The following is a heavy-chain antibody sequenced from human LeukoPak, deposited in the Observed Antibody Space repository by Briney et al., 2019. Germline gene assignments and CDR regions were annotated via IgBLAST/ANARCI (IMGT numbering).Heavy chain of an antibody. CDR1: GGSISSSSYY. CDR2: IYYSGST. D-gene: IGHD3-22*01. Sequence: SETLSLTCTVSGGSISSSSYYWGWIRQPPGKGLEWIGSIYYSGSTYYNPSLKSRVTISVDTSKNQLSLKLSSVTAADTAVYYCARDRAGYYDSSGFPLGGFDPWGQGTLVTVSS. CDR3: ARDRAGYYDSSGFPLGGFDP. V-gene: IGHV4-39*07. J-gene: IGHJ5*02.